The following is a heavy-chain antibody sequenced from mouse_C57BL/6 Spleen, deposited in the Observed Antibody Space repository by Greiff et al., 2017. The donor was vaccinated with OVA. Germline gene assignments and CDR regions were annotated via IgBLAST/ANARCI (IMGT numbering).Heavy chain of an antibody. CDR3: ARDGSSSWYFDV. V-gene: IGHV1-80*01. D-gene: IGHD1-1*01. Sequence: VKLQESGAELVKPGASVKISCKASGYAFSSYWMNWVKQRPGKGLEWIGQIYPGDGDTNYNGKFKGKATLTADKSSSTAYMQLSSLTSEDSAVYFCARDGSSSWYFDVWGTGTTVTVSS. CDR2: IYPGDGDT. J-gene: IGHJ1*03. CDR1: GYAFSSYW.